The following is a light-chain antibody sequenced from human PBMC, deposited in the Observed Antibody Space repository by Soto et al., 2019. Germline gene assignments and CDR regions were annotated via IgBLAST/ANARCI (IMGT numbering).Light chain of an antibody. J-gene: IGKJ2*01. CDR3: LQYGYSPNT. Sequence: EIVLTQSPGTLSLSPGERATLSCRASRSVSTRYLAWYQQKPGQAPRLLIYGASTRATGIPDKFSGSGSGTDFTLTISRLEPEDFAVYYCLQYGYSPNTFGQGTKLEIK. V-gene: IGKV3-20*01. CDR2: GAS. CDR1: RSVSTRY.